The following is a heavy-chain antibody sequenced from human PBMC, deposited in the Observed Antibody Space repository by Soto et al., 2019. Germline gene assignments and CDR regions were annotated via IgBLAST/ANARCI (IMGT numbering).Heavy chain of an antibody. CDR3: ATPLGYCTGDICVGPKGFVDY. Sequence: PGGSLRLSCVASEFTFSRFSMNWVRQAPGKGLEWVSFISSSSSYIYYADSVKGRFTISRDNAKNSLYLEMNNLRAEDTAVYYCATPLGYCTGDICVGPKGFVDYWGQGTLVTVSS. J-gene: IGHJ4*02. D-gene: IGHD2-8*02. CDR2: ISSSSSYI. CDR1: EFTFSRFS. V-gene: IGHV3-21*01.